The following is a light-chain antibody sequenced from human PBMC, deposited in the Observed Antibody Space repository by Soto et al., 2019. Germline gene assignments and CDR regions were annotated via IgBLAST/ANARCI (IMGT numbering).Light chain of an antibody. Sequence: EIVLTQSPGTLSLSPGERAILSCRASQSVSSSYLAWYQQKPGQAPRLLIYDASSRATGIPDRISGSGSGTDFTLTISRLEPEDFAVYYCQQYGSSPRTFGQGTNVEIK. CDR3: QQYGSSPRT. V-gene: IGKV3-20*01. J-gene: IGKJ1*01. CDR2: DAS. CDR1: QSVSSSY.